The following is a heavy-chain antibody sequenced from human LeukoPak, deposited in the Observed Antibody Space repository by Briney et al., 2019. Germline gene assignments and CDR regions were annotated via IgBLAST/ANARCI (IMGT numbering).Heavy chain of an antibody. D-gene: IGHD3-16*01. CDR1: GGSISTSNYY. Sequence: SETLSLTCTVSGGSISTSNYYWGWIRQPPGKGLEWIGSIYYSGSTYYNPSLKSRVTISVDTSKNQFSLKLSSVTAADTAVYYCARHLLLGGHYNYWGQGTLVTVSS. J-gene: IGHJ4*02. CDR3: ARHLLLGGHYNY. CDR2: IYYSGST. V-gene: IGHV4-39*01.